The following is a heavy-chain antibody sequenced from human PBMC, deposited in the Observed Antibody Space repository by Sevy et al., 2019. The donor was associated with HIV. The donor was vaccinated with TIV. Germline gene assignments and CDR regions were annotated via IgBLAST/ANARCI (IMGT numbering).Heavy chain of an antibody. V-gene: IGHV3-33*01. CDR3: AGDSAFCPLTTVFGVVRGDYFDY. D-gene: IGHD3-3*01. J-gene: IGHJ4*02. CDR1: GFTFSSYG. Sequence: GGSLRLSCAASGFTFSSYGMHWVRQAPGKGLEWVAVIWYDGSNKYYADSVKGRFTISRDNSKNTLYLQMNSLRAEDTAVYYCAGDSAFCPLTTVFGVVRGDYFDYWGQGTLVTVSS. CDR2: IWYDGSNK.